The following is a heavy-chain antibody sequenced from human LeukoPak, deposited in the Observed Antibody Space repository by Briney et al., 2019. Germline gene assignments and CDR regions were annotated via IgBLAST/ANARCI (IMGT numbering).Heavy chain of an antibody. D-gene: IGHD2-2*01. CDR1: GFTFSSYA. CDR3: ARDTGFVVVPAAIGWGFDP. V-gene: IGHV3-30-3*01. CDR2: ISYDGSNK. J-gene: IGHJ5*02. Sequence: GGSLRLSCAASGFTFSSYAMHWVRQAPGKGLEWVAVISYDGSNKYYADSVKGRFTISRDNSKNTLYLQMNSLRAEDTAVYYCARDTGFVVVPAAIGWGFDPWGQGTLVTVSS.